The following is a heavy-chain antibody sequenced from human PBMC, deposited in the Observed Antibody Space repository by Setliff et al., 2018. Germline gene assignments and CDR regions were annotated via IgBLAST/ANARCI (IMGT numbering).Heavy chain of an antibody. J-gene: IGHJ5*02. CDR2: ISTDGSSI. CDR1: GFTFSTYW. V-gene: IGHV3-74*03. D-gene: IGHD1-26*01. Sequence: PGGSLSLSCVTSGFTFSTYWMHWVRQAPGQGLVWVARISTDGSSITYADSVKGRFTISRDNARNTLYLQMNSLTAKDTAVYYCARVGSKPQLGWFDPWGQGTLVTVSS. CDR3: ARVGSKPQLGWFDP.